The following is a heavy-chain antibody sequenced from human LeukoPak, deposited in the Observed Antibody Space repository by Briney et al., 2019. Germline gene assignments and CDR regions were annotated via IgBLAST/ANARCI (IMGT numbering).Heavy chain of an antibody. CDR1: GFIFSDYH. V-gene: IGHV3-11*04. J-gene: IGHJ3*02. CDR2: IIDSGTKI. Sequence: PGGSLRLSCAASGFIFSDYHMGWIRQAPGRGLEWVSYIIDSGTKIYYTDSVKGRFTMSRDNAKKSLYLQMNSLRAEDTAVYYCARDGFDIWGQGTMVAVSS. CDR3: ARDGFDI.